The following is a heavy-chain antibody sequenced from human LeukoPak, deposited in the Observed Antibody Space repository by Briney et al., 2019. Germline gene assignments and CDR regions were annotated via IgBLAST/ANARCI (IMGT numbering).Heavy chain of an antibody. CDR1: GGSISSGGYY. CDR2: IYYSGST. D-gene: IGHD2-2*01. CDR3: ARGCSSTSCYDDAFDI. V-gene: IGHV4-31*03. J-gene: IGHJ3*02. Sequence: SQTLSLTCTVSGGSISSGGYYWSWIRQHPGKGLEWIGYIYYSGSTYYNPSLKSRVTISVDTSKNQLSLKLSSVTAADTAVYYCARGCSSTSCYDDAFDIWGQGTMVTVSS.